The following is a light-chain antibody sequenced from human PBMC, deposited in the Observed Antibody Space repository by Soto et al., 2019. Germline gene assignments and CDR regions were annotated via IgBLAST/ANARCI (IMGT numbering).Light chain of an antibody. CDR1: QSVSSY. V-gene: IGKV3-11*01. CDR3: LQRSNWPLT. CDR2: DAS. Sequence: DIVLTQSPGTLSLSPGERATLSCRASQSVSSYLAWYQQKPDQAPRLLIYDASNRATGIPARFSGSGSGTDFTLTISSLEPEDFGVYYCLQRSNWPLTFGGGTKVDIK. J-gene: IGKJ4*01.